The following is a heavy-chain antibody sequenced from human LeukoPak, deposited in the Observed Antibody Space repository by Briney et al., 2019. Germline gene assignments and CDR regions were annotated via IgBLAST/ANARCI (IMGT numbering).Heavy chain of an antibody. CDR3: ARGRGKWLVLSYFDY. V-gene: IGHV4-30-2*01. Sequence: SQTLSLTCAVSGGSISSGGYSWSWIRQPPGKGLEWIGYIYHSGSTYYNPSLKSRVTISVDRSKNQFSLKLSSVTAADTAVYYCARGRGKWLVLSYFDYWGQGTLVTVSS. CDR1: GGSISSGGYS. CDR2: IYHSGST. J-gene: IGHJ4*02. D-gene: IGHD6-19*01.